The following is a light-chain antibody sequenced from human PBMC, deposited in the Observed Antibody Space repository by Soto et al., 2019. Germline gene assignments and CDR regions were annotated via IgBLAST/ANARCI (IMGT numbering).Light chain of an antibody. CDR1: EDIDTS. V-gene: IGKV1-5*01. Sequence: DIQMTQSPSTLSVSLGDRITITCRASEDIDTSLAWFQQRPGRAPKVLIAGASGLMNGVPSTFSGSGSGTEFALTISSVQLDDFASYFCQHYDPFSWTFGQATRVDI. CDR2: GAS. J-gene: IGKJ1*01. CDR3: QHYDPFSWT.